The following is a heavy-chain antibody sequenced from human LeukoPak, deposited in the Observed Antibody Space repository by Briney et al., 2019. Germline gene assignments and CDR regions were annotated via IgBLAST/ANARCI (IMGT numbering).Heavy chain of an antibody. D-gene: IGHD5-24*01. Sequence: SETLSLTCTVSGGSITSHYWTWIRQPPGKGLEWIAYIYNSGSSNYNPSLKSRVTISVDTSKNQFSLKLTPVTAADTAVYFCARFRDGYRAPDWGQGTLVTVSS. J-gene: IGHJ4*02. V-gene: IGHV4-59*11. CDR2: IYNSGSS. CDR1: GGSITSHY. CDR3: ARFRDGYRAPD.